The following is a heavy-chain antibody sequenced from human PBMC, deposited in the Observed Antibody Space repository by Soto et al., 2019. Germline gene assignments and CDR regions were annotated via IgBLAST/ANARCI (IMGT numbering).Heavy chain of an antibody. J-gene: IGHJ4*02. D-gene: IGHD6-19*01. CDR3: AKDGRGGWYNSFDF. CDR2: ISGSGSRI. V-gene: IGHV3-23*01. CDR1: GFSFSSYA. Sequence: GGSLRLSCAASGFSFSSYAMNWVRQAPGKGLEWVSVISGSGSRIDYADSVKGRFTISRDNSKNSLYLQMNSLRAEDTALYYCAKDGRGGWYNSFDFWGQGTLVTVSS.